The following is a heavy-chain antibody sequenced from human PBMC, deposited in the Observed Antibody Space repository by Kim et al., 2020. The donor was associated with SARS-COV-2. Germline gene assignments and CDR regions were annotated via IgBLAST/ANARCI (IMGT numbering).Heavy chain of an antibody. CDR3: MKGGWGWIWDH. CDR1: GFTFTGHA. Sequence: GGSLGLSCTTSGFTFTGHAMSWVRQAPGKGLEWVSSIDGSDGTTYYVDSVRGRFTISRDDSKNTLYLQMSALRGDDTAVYYCMKGGWGWIWDHWGQGTLVTVSS. V-gene: IGHV3-23*01. J-gene: IGHJ4*02. D-gene: IGHD2-21*01. CDR2: IDGSDGTT.